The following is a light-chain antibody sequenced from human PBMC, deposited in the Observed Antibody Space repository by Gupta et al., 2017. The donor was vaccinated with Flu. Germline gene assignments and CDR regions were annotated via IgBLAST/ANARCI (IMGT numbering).Light chain of an antibody. Sequence: PATLSWSPGGRATLSCRASQSIGTSLAWYQHKAGQAPRLLIYDASERATGIPARFSGSGSGTEFTLTISRLEPEDFGVYYCQQRNNWLWTFGQGTKVEIK. CDR2: DAS. V-gene: IGKV3-11*01. CDR1: QSIGTS. J-gene: IGKJ1*01. CDR3: QQRNNWLWT.